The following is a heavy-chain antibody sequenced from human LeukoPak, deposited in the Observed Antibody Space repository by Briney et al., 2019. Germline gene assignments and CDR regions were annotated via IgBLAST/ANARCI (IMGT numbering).Heavy chain of an antibody. CDR1: GGSISSNSDY. D-gene: IGHD6-13*01. J-gene: IGHJ4*02. V-gene: IGHV4-39*01. Sequence: SETLSLTCTVSGGSISSNSDYWGWIRQPPGKGLEWIGSIYYSGNTYYNSTLKSRVTISIDTSKNQFSLKLTSVTAADTAVYYCALLVAAPAYFDYWGQGTLVTVS. CDR2: IYYSGNT. CDR3: ALLVAAPAYFDY.